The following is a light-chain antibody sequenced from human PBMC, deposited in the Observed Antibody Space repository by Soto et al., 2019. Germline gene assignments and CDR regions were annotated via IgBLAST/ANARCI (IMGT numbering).Light chain of an antibody. CDR2: DVS. Sequence: QSALTQPASGSGSPGQSITISCTGTSSDVGGYNYVSWYQQHPGKAPTLMIYDVSNRPSGVSNRFSGSKSGNTASLTISGLQAEDEADYYCSSYTSSSTFYVFGTGTKLTVL. CDR3: SSYTSSSTFYV. CDR1: SSDVGGYNY. J-gene: IGLJ1*01. V-gene: IGLV2-14*01.